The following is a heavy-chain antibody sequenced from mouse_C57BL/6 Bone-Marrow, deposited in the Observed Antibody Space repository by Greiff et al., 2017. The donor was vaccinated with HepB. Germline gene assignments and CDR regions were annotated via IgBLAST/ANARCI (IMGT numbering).Heavy chain of an antibody. D-gene: IGHD1-1*02. Sequence: QLPGAELVKPGASVKLSCKASGYTFTSYWMHWVNQRPGQGLEWIGMIHPNSGSTNYNEKFKSKATLTVDKSSSTAYMQLSSLTSEDSAVYYCAIWSAMDYWGQGTSVTVSS. CDR3: AIWSAMDY. CDR2: IHPNSGST. CDR1: GYTFTSYW. V-gene: IGHV1-64*01. J-gene: IGHJ4*01.